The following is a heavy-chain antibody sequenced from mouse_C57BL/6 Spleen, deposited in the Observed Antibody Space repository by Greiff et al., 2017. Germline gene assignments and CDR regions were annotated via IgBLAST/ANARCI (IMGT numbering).Heavy chain of an antibody. J-gene: IGHJ2*01. CDR3: ASWTTVEGNYFDY. CDR1: GFNIKDYY. CDR2: IDPEDGDT. D-gene: IGHD1-1*01. V-gene: IGHV14-1*01. Sequence: VQLQQSGAELVRPGASVKLSCTASGFNIKDYYMHWVKQRPEQGLEWIGRIDPEDGDTEYAPKFQGKATMTADKSSSTAYMQLSSLTSEDSAVYFCASWTTVEGNYFDYWGQGTTRTVSS.